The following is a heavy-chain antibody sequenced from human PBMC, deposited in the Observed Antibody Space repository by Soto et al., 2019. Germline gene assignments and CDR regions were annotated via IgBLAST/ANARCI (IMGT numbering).Heavy chain of an antibody. CDR1: GGSISSDNYS. CDR2: IYHSGST. Sequence: QLQLQESGSGLVKPSQTLSLTCAVSGGSISSDNYSWSWIRQPPGKGLEWIGYIYHSGSTYYSPSLKRRVTRSVARHKNQFSLKLSSVTAADTAVYYCARGFYGTGRYCIDVWGQGTTVTVSS. CDR3: ARGFYGTGRYCIDV. J-gene: IGHJ6*02. V-gene: IGHV4-30-2*01. D-gene: IGHD2-8*02.